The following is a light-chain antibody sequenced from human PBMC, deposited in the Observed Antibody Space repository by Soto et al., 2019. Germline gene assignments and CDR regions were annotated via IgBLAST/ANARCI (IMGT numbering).Light chain of an antibody. CDR2: EIN. CDR1: SSDVGAYDY. V-gene: IGLV2-8*01. Sequence: QSALTQPPSASGSPGQSVTISCTGTSSDVGAYDYVSWYQQHQGKAPKLMIYEINKRPSGVPDRFSGSESGNTASLTVSGLQAEDEADYYCSSFAGSNDFPCVFGAGTKVTVL. J-gene: IGLJ1*01. CDR3: SSFAGSNDFPCV.